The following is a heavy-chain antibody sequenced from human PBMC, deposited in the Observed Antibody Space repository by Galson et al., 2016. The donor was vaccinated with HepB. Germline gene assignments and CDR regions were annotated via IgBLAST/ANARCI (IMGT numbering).Heavy chain of an antibody. CDR2: ISAYNRNT. D-gene: IGHD2-21*01. J-gene: IGHJ6*02. CDR1: GYPFSSYG. V-gene: IGHV1-18*01. Sequence: CKASGYPFSSYGITWVRQAPGQGLEWMGWISAYNRNTNYAQKLQGRVTMTTDTSTSTAYMELRSLRSDDTAVYYCARKTYCGGDCYGGMDVWGQGTTVTVSS. CDR3: ARKTYCGGDCYGGMDV.